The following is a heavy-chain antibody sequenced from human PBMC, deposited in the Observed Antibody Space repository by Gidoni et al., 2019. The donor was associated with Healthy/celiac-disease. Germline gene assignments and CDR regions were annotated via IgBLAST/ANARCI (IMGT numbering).Heavy chain of an antibody. CDR1: GFTFGSYW. J-gene: IGHJ4*02. D-gene: IGHD3-10*01. V-gene: IGHV3-7*03. CDR3: ARDKGITMGPSYFDY. Sequence: EVQLVESGGGLVQPGGSLRLSCAASGFTFGSYWMSWVRQAPGKGLEWVANIKQDGSEKYYVDSVKGRFTISRDNAKNSLYLQMNSLRAEDTAVYYCARDKGITMGPSYFDYWGQGTLVTVSS. CDR2: IKQDGSEK.